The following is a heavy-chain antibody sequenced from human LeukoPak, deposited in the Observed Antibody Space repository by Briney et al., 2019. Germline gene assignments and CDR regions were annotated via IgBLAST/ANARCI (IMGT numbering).Heavy chain of an antibody. J-gene: IGHJ4*02. D-gene: IGHD3-10*01. CDR2: ISSSSSYI. CDR1: GFTLSSYS. CDR3: ARAMVRGVGGDY. V-gene: IGHV3-21*01. Sequence: PGGSLRLSCAASGFTLSSYSMNWVRQAPGKGLEWVSSISSSSSYIYYADSVKGRFTISRDNAKNSLYLQMNSLRAEDTAVYYCARAMVRGVGGDYWGQGTLVTVSS.